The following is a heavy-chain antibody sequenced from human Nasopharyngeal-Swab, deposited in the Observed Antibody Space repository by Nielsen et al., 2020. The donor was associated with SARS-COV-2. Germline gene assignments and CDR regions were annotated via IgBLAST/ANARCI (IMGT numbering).Heavy chain of an antibody. Sequence: GGSLRLSCAASGFTFDTFGMTWVRQAPGKGLEWVSRISGSGSVAYYADSVKGRFTISRDNSKNAVYLQMNSLRAEDSAVYYCAKGGVSVHGDSYYFDFWGQGTLVTVSS. CDR2: ISGSGSVA. CDR3: AKGGVSVHGDSYYFDF. CDR1: GFTFDTFG. J-gene: IGHJ4*02. D-gene: IGHD2-21*02. V-gene: IGHV3-23*01.